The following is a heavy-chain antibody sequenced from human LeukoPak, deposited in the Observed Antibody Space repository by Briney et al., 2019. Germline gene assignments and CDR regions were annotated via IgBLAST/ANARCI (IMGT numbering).Heavy chain of an antibody. CDR1: GYTFTSYG. V-gene: IGHV1-18*01. CDR3: ARDLSPGRGWYLSSLDY. Sequence: ASVKVSCKASGYTFTSYGISWVRQAPGQGLEWMGWISAYNGNTNYAQKLQGRVTMTTDTSTSTAYMELRSLRSDDTAVYYCARDLSPGRGWYLSSLDYWGQGTLVTVSS. J-gene: IGHJ4*02. D-gene: IGHD6-19*01. CDR2: ISAYNGNT.